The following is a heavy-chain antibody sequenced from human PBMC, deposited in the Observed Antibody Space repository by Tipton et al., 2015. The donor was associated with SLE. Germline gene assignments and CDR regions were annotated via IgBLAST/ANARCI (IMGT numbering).Heavy chain of an antibody. J-gene: IGHJ3*01. D-gene: IGHD3-16*01. CDR3: ARRGMSTGAFGV. Sequence: LRLSCTVSGGSISSYYWSWIRQPPGKGLEWIASIYYSGSTNYNPSLKSRVTISADTSKNQFSLNMTSLTATDTAVYYCARRGMSTGAFGVWGPGTTVTVSS. CDR1: GGSISSYY. V-gene: IGHV4-59*12. CDR2: IYYSGST.